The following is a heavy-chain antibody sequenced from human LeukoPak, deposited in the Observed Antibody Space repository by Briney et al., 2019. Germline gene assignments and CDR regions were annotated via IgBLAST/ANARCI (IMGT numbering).Heavy chain of an antibody. CDR3: ARPPHSSSSA. D-gene: IGHD6-6*01. CDR2: INNSGST. CDR1: GASFSDSY. Sequence: PSETLSLTCAVYGASFSDSYWSWIRQSPEKGLEWIGEINNSGSTSYNPSLNSRVIMSVDRSKNQFSLKLSSVTAADTAVYYCARPPHSSSSAWGQGTLVTVSS. V-gene: IGHV4-34*01. J-gene: IGHJ5*02.